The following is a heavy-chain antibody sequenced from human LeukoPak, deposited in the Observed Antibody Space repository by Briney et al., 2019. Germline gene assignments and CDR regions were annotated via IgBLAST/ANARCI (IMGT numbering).Heavy chain of an antibody. D-gene: IGHD2-15*01. Sequence: PGGSLRLSCAASGFTFSTYDMHWVHQATGKGLEWVSTITSAGDRYYPGSVKGRFTISRENAKNSLYLQMDSLRAGDTAVYYCAREACNGNSCYLLDYWGQGTLVTVSS. V-gene: IGHV3-13*01. CDR1: GFTFSTYD. J-gene: IGHJ4*02. CDR3: AREACNGNSCYLLDY. CDR2: ITSAGDR.